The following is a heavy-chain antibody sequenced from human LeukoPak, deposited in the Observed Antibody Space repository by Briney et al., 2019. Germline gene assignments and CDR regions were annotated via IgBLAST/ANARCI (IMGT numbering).Heavy chain of an antibody. CDR2: IGNGGDT. D-gene: IGHD3-10*01. CDR1: GFSMSSYD. J-gene: IGHJ4*02. CDR3: ARDYYGSGSLDY. Sequence: GGSLRLSCTGSGFSMSSYDLHWVRQGTGKGLEWVSGIGNGGDTYYADSVKGRFIISRDNSKNTLYLQMNSLRAEDTAVYYCARDYYGSGSLDYWGQGTLVTVSS. V-gene: IGHV3-13*01.